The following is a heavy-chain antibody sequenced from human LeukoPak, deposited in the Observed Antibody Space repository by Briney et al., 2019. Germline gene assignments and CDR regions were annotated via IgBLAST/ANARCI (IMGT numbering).Heavy chain of an antibody. J-gene: IGHJ4*02. CDR1: GFTFSSYS. CDR2: IYSGGST. D-gene: IGHD3-10*01. V-gene: IGHV3-53*01. CDR3: ARDRGVNGFDY. Sequence: GGSLRLSCASSGFTFSSYSMNWVRQAPGKGLEWVSVIYSGGSTYYADSVKGRFTISRDNSKNTLYLQMNSLRAEDTAVYYCARDRGVNGFDYWGQGTLVTVSS.